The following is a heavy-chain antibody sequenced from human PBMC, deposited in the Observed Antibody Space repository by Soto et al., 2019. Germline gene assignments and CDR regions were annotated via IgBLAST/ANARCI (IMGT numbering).Heavy chain of an antibody. V-gene: IGHV1-69*02. CDR1: GGIFSSNV. CDR2: IIPILDMT. CDR3: ARHSDSSRLPPYFDF. Sequence: QVHLVQSGAEMKKPGSSVKVSCKTSGGIFSSNVISWLRQAPGQGPEWIGRIIPILDMTKYAQKFEGRLTITADKATSTVYMELSSLRSDDTAIYYCARHSDSSRLPPYFDFWGQRTLVTVSS. D-gene: IGHD2-2*01. J-gene: IGHJ4*02.